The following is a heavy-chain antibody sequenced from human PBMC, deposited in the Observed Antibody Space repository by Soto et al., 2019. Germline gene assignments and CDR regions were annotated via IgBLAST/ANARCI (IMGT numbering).Heavy chain of an antibody. V-gene: IGHV1-69*13. D-gene: IGHD4-4*01. J-gene: IGHJ6*02. CDR3: ASAPKATVTTVSDYGMDV. CDR2: IIPSFGTA. Sequence: GASVKVSCKASGGTFSSYAISWVRQAPGQGLEWMGGIIPSFGTANYAQKFQGRVTITADESTSTAYMELSSLRSEDTAVYYCASAPKATVTTVSDYGMDVWGQGTTVTVSS. CDR1: GGTFSSYA.